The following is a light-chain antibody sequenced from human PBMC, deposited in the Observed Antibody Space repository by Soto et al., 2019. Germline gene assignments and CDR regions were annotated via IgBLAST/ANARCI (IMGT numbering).Light chain of an antibody. CDR2: AVS. J-gene: IGKJ1*01. V-gene: IGKV1-39*01. Sequence: DIQMTQSPSSLSASVGDRVTITCRGSQSISTYLNWYQHKPGKAPKVLIYAVSSLQSGVPSRFSGSGSGTDFTLTITSLQPEDSATYYCQHSYGTPRTFGQGTKVEIK. CDR3: QHSYGTPRT. CDR1: QSISTY.